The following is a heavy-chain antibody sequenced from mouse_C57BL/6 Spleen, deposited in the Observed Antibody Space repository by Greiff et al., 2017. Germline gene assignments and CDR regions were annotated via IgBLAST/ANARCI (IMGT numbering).Heavy chain of an antibody. Sequence: EVQLQQSGPELVKPGASVKISCKASGYSFTDYNMNWVKQSNGKSLEWIGVINPNYGTTSYNQKFKGKATLTVDQSSSTAYMQLNSLTSEDSAVYYCARSDRYYGNYEDYAMDYWGQGTSVTVSS. J-gene: IGHJ4*01. V-gene: IGHV1-39*01. CDR3: ARSDRYYGNYEDYAMDY. CDR2: INPNYGTT. CDR1: GYSFTDYN. D-gene: IGHD2-1*01.